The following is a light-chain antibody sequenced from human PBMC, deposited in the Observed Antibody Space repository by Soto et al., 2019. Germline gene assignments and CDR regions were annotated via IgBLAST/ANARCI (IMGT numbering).Light chain of an antibody. CDR1: QSINSY. CDR2: AAS. J-gene: IGKJ4*01. Sequence: DIQMTQSPSSLSAAVGDRVTITCRASQSINSYLNWYQQKPGKAPKLLIYAASSLQSGVPSRFSGSGSGTDFTLTISSLQPEDFATYYCQPYNHWPLTFGGGTKVESK. CDR3: QPYNHWPLT. V-gene: IGKV1-39*01.